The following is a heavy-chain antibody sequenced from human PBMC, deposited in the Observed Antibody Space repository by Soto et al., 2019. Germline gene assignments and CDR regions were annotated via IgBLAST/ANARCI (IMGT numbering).Heavy chain of an antibody. J-gene: IGHJ6*02. D-gene: IGHD2-21*01. CDR2: IIPIFGTA. CDR3: LWSYYRYGMDV. CDR1: VGTFSSYA. V-gene: IGHV1-69*13. Sequence: SVKVSCKASVGTFSSYAISWVRQAPGQGLEWMGGIIPIFGTANYAQKFQGRVTITADESTSTAYMELSSLRSEDTAVYYCLWSYYRYGMDVWGQGATVTVSS.